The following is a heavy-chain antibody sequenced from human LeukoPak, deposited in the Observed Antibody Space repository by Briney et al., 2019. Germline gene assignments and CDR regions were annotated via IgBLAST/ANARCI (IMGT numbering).Heavy chain of an antibody. Sequence: ASVKVSCKASGYTFTGYYMHWVRQAPGQGLDCMGWINPNSGGTNNAQKFQGRVTMTRDTSISTAYMELSRLRSDDTAVYYCARAAYYDILTGYFFDYWGQGTLVTVSS. D-gene: IGHD3-9*01. CDR3: ARAAYYDILTGYFFDY. V-gene: IGHV1-2*02. J-gene: IGHJ4*02. CDR1: GYTFTGYY. CDR2: INPNSGGT.